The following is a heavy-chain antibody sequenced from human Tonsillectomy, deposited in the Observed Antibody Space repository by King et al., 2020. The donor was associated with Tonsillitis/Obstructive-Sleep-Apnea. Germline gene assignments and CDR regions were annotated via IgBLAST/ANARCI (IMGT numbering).Heavy chain of an antibody. CDR3: VKGGRYHLDY. CDR1: GFNLSSYW. CDR2: LISDGSST. D-gene: IGHD1-1*01. Sequence: VQLVESGGGLVQPGGSLRLSCAASGFNLSSYWMHWVRQVPGKGLALVSRLISDGSSTNYSDSGKGRFTISRDNAKNTLSLQMSSLRAEDTAVYYCVKGGRYHLDYWGQGTLVTVSS. J-gene: IGHJ4*02. V-gene: IGHV3-74*01.